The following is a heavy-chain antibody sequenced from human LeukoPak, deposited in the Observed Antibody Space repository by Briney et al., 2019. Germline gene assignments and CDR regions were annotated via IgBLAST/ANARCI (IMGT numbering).Heavy chain of an antibody. D-gene: IGHD6-19*01. CDR1: GFTFSTYG. CDR3: AKDHGSGWFPDY. J-gene: IGHJ4*02. V-gene: IGHV3-30*18. Sequence: GRSPRLSCVASGFTFSTYGVQWVRQAPGKGLERVALISYDGSNRNYADSVKGRFTISRDNSKNTLYLQMNSLRAEDTAVYYCAKDHGSGWFPDYWGQGTLVTVSS. CDR2: ISYDGSNR.